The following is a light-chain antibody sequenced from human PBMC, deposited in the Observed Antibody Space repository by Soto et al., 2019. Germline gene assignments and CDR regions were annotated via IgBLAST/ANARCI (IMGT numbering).Light chain of an antibody. J-gene: IGKJ1*01. CDR2: GAS. Sequence: EIVMTKSPATLSVSPGERATLSCRASQSVRSNLAWYQQRPGQAPRLLIYGASTRATGIPARFSGSGSGTEFTLTISSLQSEDFAVYYCQQYNIWPPWTFGQGTKVDIK. CDR1: QSVRSN. CDR3: QQYNIWPPWT. V-gene: IGKV3-15*01.